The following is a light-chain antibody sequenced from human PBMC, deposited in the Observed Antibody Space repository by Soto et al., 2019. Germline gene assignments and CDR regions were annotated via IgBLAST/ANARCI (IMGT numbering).Light chain of an antibody. CDR2: AAS. CDR3: QQSYSTPRT. V-gene: IGKV1-39*01. J-gene: IGKJ3*01. CDR1: QSISSY. Sequence: EIQITQSPSSLSASVGDRFTITCMASQSISSYLNWYQQKPGKAPKLLIYAASSLQSGVTSRFSGSGSGTDFTLTISSPQPEDFATYYCQQSYSTPRTFGPGTKVDIK.